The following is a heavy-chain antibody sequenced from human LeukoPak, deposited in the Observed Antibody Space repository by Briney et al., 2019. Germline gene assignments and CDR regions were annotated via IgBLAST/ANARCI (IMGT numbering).Heavy chain of an antibody. Sequence: SETLSLTCTASGGSIISNYWSWIRQSAGTGLVWIGRIYGSGITDYNPSLKSRVTMSLDTSRKQFSLRLTSVTAADTAVYYCARLKFYDSTGYSPGYYMDVWGKGTTVSVFS. V-gene: IGHV4-4*07. D-gene: IGHD3-22*01. J-gene: IGHJ6*03. CDR3: ARLKFYDSTGYSPGYYMDV. CDR2: IYGSGIT. CDR1: GGSIISNY.